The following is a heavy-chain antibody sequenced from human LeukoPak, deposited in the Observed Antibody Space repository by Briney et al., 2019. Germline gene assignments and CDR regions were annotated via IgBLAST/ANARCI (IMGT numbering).Heavy chain of an antibody. CDR2: IYHSGRT. D-gene: IGHD4-23*01. Sequence: PSETLSLTCTVSGGSIMVAAYSWSWIRQPPGKGLEWIGYIYHSGRTYYNPSLKSRVTISLDRSKNQFSLKLSSVTAADTAVYFCARGYDDNSGAFDIWGQGTSVTVSS. J-gene: IGHJ3*02. CDR3: ARGYDDNSGAFDI. CDR1: GGSIMVAAYS. V-gene: IGHV4-30-2*01.